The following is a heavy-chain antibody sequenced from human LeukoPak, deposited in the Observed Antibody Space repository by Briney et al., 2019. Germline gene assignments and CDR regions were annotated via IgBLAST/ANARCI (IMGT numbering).Heavy chain of an antibody. CDR3: ARWALKRVLWSQTYYFDY. CDR1: GYTFTGYY. CDR2: INPNSGGT. Sequence: ASVKVSCKASGYTFTGYYKHWVRQAPGQGLEWMGWINPNSGGTNYAQKFQGRVTMTRDTSISTAYMELSRLRSDDTAVYYCARWALKRVLWSQTYYFDYWGQGTLVTVSS. J-gene: IGHJ4*02. V-gene: IGHV1-2*02. D-gene: IGHD5-18*01.